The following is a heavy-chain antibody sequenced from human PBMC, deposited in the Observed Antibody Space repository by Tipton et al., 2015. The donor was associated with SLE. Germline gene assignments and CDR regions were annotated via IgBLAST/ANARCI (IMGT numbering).Heavy chain of an antibody. CDR3: AREQSPVALFDH. J-gene: IGHJ4*02. D-gene: IGHD6-19*01. CDR2: INHSGST. Sequence: TLSLTCTVSGYSISSGYYWGWIRQPPGKGLEWIGEINHSGSTNYNPSLKSRVTISVDTSKNQFSLKLSSVTAADTAVYYCAREQSPVALFDHWGQGTLVTVSS. V-gene: IGHV4-38-2*02. CDR1: GYSISSGYY.